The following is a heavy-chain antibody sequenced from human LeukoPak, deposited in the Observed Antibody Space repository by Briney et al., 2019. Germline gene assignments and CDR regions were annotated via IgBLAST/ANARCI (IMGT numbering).Heavy chain of an antibody. Sequence: ASVKVSCKASGYTFTGYYMHWVRQAPGQGLEWMGIINPSGGSTSYAQKFQGRVTMTRDTSTSTVYMELSSLRSEDTAVYYCARDPYYYDSSGYYLDYWGQGTLVTVSS. J-gene: IGHJ4*02. CDR1: GYTFTGYY. D-gene: IGHD3-22*01. CDR3: ARDPYYYDSSGYYLDY. V-gene: IGHV1-46*01. CDR2: INPSGGST.